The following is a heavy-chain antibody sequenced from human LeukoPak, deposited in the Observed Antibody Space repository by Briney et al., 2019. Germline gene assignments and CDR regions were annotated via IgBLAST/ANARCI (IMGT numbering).Heavy chain of an antibody. CDR2: IYYSGST. J-gene: IGHJ4*02. V-gene: IGHV4-59*01. Sequence: SQTLSLTCTVSGGSISSYYWSWIRQPPGKGLEWIGYIYYSGSTNYNPSLKSRVTISVDTSKNQFSLKLSSVTAADTAVYYCARATWLPVGLYYYDSSGYYYYFDSWGQGTLVTVSS. D-gene: IGHD3-22*01. CDR3: ARATWLPVGLYYYDSSGYYYYFDS. CDR1: GGSISSYY.